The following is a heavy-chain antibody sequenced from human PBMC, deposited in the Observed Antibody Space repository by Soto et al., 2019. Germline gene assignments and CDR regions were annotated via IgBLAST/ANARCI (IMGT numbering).Heavy chain of an antibody. CDR3: ARNWFSVAGRFHFDY. V-gene: IGHV3-15*01. CDR2: IKSKTHGGTT. CDR1: GFTFDNAW. D-gene: IGHD6-19*01. Sequence: GGSLRLSCAASGFTFDNAWMSWFRQAPGKGLEWVGRIKSKTHGGTTEYAAAVKGRFTISRDDSKNTLYLQMNSLKTEDTAVYYCARNWFSVAGRFHFDYWGQGIPVTVSS. J-gene: IGHJ4*02.